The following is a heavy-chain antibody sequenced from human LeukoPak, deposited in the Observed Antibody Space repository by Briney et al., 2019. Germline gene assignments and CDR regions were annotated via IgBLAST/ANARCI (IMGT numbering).Heavy chain of an antibody. J-gene: IGHJ4*02. CDR1: GFTVSSNY. CDR3: ARYDGGSGPFDY. V-gene: IGHV3-53*01. CDR2: LYSGGNT. D-gene: IGHD3-10*01. Sequence: GGSLRLSCAVSGFTVSSNYMSWVRQAPGKGLEWVSVLYSGGNTYYADSVKGRFTVSRDNSKNTLYLQMNSLRAEDTAVYYCARYDGGSGPFDYWGQGTLVTVSS.